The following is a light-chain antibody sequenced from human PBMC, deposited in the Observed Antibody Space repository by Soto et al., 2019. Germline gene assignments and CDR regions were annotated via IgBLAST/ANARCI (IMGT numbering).Light chain of an antibody. CDR3: QQSYSTPWT. CDR1: QSISTY. J-gene: IGKJ1*01. Sequence: DIQMTQSPSSLSASVGDRVTITCRASQSISTYLNWYQQKPGKAPKLLIYAASSLQSGVPSTFSGGGSGADFTLIISSLQLEDFATYYCQQSYSTPWTFGQGTKVEIK. V-gene: IGKV1-39*01. CDR2: AAS.